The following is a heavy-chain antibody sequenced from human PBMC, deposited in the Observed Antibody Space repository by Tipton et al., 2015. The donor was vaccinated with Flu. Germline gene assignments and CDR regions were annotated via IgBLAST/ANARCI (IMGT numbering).Heavy chain of an antibody. Sequence: QLVQSGAEVKKPGASVKVSCKASGYTFTTYGISWVRQAPGQGLEWMGWISAYNGNTNYAQKLQGRVTMTTDTSTSTAYMELRSLRTDDTAVDCCARGFASRGFDSFASWGQGTLVTVSS. V-gene: IGHV1-18*01. CDR2: ISAYNGNT. CDR3: ARGFASRGFDSFAS. CDR1: GYTFTTYG. J-gene: IGHJ4*02. D-gene: IGHD3-10*01.